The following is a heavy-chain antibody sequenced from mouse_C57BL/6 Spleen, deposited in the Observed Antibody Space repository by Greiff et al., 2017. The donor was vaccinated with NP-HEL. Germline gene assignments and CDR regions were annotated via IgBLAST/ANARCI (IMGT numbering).Heavy chain of an antibody. V-gene: IGHV1-55*01. CDR2: IYPGSGST. CDR3: ARGGGKGAMDY. J-gene: IGHJ4*01. D-gene: IGHD2-1*01. Sequence: VQLQQPGAELVKPGASVKMSCKASGYTFTSYWITWVKQRPGQGLEWIGVIYPGSGSTNYNEKFKGKATLTVDTSSSPAYMQLSSLTSEDSAVYYCARGGGKGAMDYWGQGTTVTVSS. CDR1: GYTFTSYW.